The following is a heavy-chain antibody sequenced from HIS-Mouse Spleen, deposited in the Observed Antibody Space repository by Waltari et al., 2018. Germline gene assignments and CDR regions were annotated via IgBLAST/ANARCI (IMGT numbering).Heavy chain of an antibody. CDR2: IYYSGRP. Sequence: QLQLQEPGPGLVKPSETLSLTCTVSGGSISSSSYYWGWIRQPPGKGLEWSGSIYYSGRPYYNQSLKSRVTISVDTSKNQFSLKLSSVTAADTAVYYCAREIPYSSSWYDWYFDLWGRGTLVTVSS. J-gene: IGHJ2*01. CDR3: AREIPYSSSWYDWYFDL. D-gene: IGHD6-13*01. V-gene: IGHV4-39*07. CDR1: GGSISSSSYY.